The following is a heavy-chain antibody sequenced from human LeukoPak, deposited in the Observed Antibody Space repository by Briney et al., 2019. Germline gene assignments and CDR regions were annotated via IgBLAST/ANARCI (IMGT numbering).Heavy chain of an antibody. Sequence: GRSLRLSCAASGFTFDDYAMHWVRQAPGKGLEWVSGISWNSGSIGYADSVKGRFTISRDNAKNSLYLQMNSLRAEDTALHYCAKATTVSDYFDYWGQGTLVTVSS. D-gene: IGHD1-1*01. J-gene: IGHJ4*02. CDR1: GFTFDDYA. CDR3: AKATTVSDYFDY. CDR2: ISWNSGSI. V-gene: IGHV3-9*01.